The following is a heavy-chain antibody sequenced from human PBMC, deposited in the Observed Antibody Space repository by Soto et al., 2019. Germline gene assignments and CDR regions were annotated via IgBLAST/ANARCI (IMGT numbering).Heavy chain of an antibody. CDR1: GYSFRNNW. CDR2: IDLSDPYK. J-gene: IGHJ4*02. Sequence: PGESLKISCKGSGYSFRNNWITWVRQMPGEGLEWMGRIDLSDPYKSYSPSFQGHVSFSADTSINTAYLQWSSLRASDTAMYYCARHGGAQYDSSGYHYALDYWGQGTPVTVSS. D-gene: IGHD3-22*01. V-gene: IGHV5-10-1*01. CDR3: ARHGGAQYDSSGYHYALDY.